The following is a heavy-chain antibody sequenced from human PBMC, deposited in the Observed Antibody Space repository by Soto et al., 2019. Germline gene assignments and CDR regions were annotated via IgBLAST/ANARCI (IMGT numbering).Heavy chain of an antibody. V-gene: IGHV1-8*01. J-gene: IGHJ3*02. CDR1: GYTFTSYD. CDR3: ARGINYYASGDDAFDI. Sequence: QVQLVQSGAEVKKPGASVKVSCKASGYTFTSYDINWVRQATGQGLEWMGWMNPNSGNTGYAQKFQGRVTMTRNTSITTTYMELSCLRSEDTAVYYCARGINYYASGDDAFDIWGQWTMVTVSS. D-gene: IGHD3-10*01. CDR2: MNPNSGNT.